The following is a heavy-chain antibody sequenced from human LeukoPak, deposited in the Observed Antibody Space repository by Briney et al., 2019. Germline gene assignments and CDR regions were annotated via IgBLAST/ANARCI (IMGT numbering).Heavy chain of an antibody. J-gene: IGHJ5*02. CDR1: GGSLSRYY. CDR2: IYYSGST. V-gene: IGHV4-59*01. Sequence: PSETLSLTCTVSGGSLSRYYWSWIRQPPGKGLEWIGYIYYSGSTNYNPSLKSRVTISVDTSKNQFSLKLSSVTAADTAVYYCARDLGLEVENWFDPWGQGTLVTVSS. D-gene: IGHD3-16*01. CDR3: ARDLGLEVENWFDP.